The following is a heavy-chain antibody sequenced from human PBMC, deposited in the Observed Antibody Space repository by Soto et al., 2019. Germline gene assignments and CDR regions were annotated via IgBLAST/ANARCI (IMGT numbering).Heavy chain of an antibody. J-gene: IGHJ6*02. CDR2: IWYDGSNK. CDR3: AREGTMIVVVTPSYGMDV. V-gene: IGHV3-33*01. D-gene: IGHD3-22*01. Sequence: PGGSLRLSCAASGFTFSSYGMHWVRRAPGKGLEWVAVIWYDGSNKYYADSVKGRFTISRDNSKNTLYLQMNSLRAEDTAVYYCAREGTMIVVVTPSYGMDVWGQGTTVTVSS. CDR1: GFTFSSYG.